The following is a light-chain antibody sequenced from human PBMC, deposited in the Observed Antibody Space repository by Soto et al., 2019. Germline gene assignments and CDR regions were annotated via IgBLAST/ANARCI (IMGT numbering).Light chain of an antibody. V-gene: IGKV1-27*01. CDR2: GAS. CDR1: QGIGIY. Sequence: DIEKTYTSSTLPAHVGDRVTITCLASQGIGIYLAWYQQTPGKVPKHLIYGASKLQSGVPSRFSGGGSGTNFTLTISSLQPEDVATYYCQNYKRAPITFGQGTRLEIK. CDR3: QNYKRAPIT. J-gene: IGKJ5*01.